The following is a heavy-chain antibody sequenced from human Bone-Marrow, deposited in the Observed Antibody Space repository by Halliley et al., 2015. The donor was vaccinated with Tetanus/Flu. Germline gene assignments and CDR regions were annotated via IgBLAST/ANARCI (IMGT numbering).Heavy chain of an antibody. Sequence: TLSLTCAVSGGSISSSNWWSWVRQSPGKGLEWIGEIYHSGSTNYNPSLKSRVTISVDKSKNQFSLKLSSVTAADTAVYYCAKSLTHYDSSGYFPFFDYWGQGTLVTVSS. D-gene: IGHD3-22*01. CDR1: GGSISSSNW. CDR3: AKSLTHYDSSGYFPFFDY. CDR2: IYHSGST. J-gene: IGHJ4*02. V-gene: IGHV4-4*02.